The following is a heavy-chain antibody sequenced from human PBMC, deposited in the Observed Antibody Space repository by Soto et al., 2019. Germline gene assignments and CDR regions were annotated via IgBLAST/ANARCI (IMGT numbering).Heavy chain of an antibody. J-gene: IGHJ3*02. Sequence: QVQLVQSGAEVKKPGSSVKVSCKASGGTFSSYAISWVRQAPGQGLEWMGGIIPIFGTANYAQKVQGRVTITADKSTSTAYMELSSLRSEDTAVYYCAREQDYYDSSGFGNAGAFDIWGQGTMVTVSS. CDR2: IIPIFGTA. CDR1: GGTFSSYA. V-gene: IGHV1-69*06. D-gene: IGHD3-22*01. CDR3: AREQDYYDSSGFGNAGAFDI.